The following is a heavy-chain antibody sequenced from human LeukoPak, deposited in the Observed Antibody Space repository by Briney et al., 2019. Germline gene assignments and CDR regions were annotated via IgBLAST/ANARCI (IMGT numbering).Heavy chain of an antibody. J-gene: IGHJ6*02. CDR2: IIPIFGTA. CDR1: GGTFSSYA. CDR3: ARWEVGIAAAGLKFYYYGMDV. D-gene: IGHD6-13*01. Sequence: GASVKVSCKASGGTFSSYAISWVRQAPGQGLEWMGGIIPIFGTANYAQKFQGRVTITADESTSTAYMELSSLRSEDTAVYYCARWEVGIAAAGLKFYYYGMDVWGQGTTVIVSS. V-gene: IGHV1-69*13.